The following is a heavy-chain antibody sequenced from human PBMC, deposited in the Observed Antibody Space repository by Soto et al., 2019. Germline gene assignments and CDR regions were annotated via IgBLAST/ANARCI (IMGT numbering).Heavy chain of an antibody. J-gene: IGHJ4*02. Sequence: PGGSLRLSCAASGFGFSNYEMNWVRQAPGKGLEWVSYITSSGGATMYADSVKGRFTISRDNAKDSLYLQMNSLRVEDTAVYYCARGDCKTSCYIGFWGQGARSTVSS. CDR1: GFGFSNYE. CDR2: ITSSGGAT. CDR3: ARGDCKTSCYIGF. V-gene: IGHV3-48*03. D-gene: IGHD2-2*02.